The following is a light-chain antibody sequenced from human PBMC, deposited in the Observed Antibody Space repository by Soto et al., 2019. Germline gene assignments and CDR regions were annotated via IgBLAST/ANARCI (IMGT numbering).Light chain of an antibody. CDR3: QQRSNWPPIT. CDR1: QSVSSY. V-gene: IGKV3-11*01. Sequence: EIVLTQSPATLSLSPGERATLSCRASQSVSSYLAWYQHKPGQAPRLLIYDASNRATVIPARFSGSGSGTDFTLTISSLEPEDFAVYYCQQRSNWPPITFGQGTRLEIK. J-gene: IGKJ5*01. CDR2: DAS.